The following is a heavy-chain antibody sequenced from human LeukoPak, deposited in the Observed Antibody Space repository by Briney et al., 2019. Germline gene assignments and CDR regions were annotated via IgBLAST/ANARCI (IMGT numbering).Heavy chain of an antibody. CDR3: AKSNGYGLVDI. CDR1: GGSFSGYY. D-gene: IGHD3-10*01. Sequence: SGTLSLTCAVYGGSFSGYYWNWVRQPPGKGLEWIGETDHGGSAKYSPSLKSRVTISLDASRNQFSLELNSVTAADTAVYYCAKSNGYGLVDIWGQGTMVTVSS. J-gene: IGHJ3*02. CDR2: TDHGGSA. V-gene: IGHV4-34*01.